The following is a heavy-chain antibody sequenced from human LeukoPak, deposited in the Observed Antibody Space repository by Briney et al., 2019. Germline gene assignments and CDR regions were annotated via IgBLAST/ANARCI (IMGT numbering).Heavy chain of an antibody. CDR3: ARMRYSGYQFDY. J-gene: IGHJ4*02. D-gene: IGHD5-12*01. Sequence: SETLSLTCAVYGGSFSGYYWSWIRQPPGKGLEWIGEINHSGSTNYNPSLKSRVTISVDTSKNQFSLKLSSVTAADTAVYYCARMRYSGYQFDYWGQGTLVTVSS. CDR2: INHSGST. V-gene: IGHV4-34*01. CDR1: GGSFSGYY.